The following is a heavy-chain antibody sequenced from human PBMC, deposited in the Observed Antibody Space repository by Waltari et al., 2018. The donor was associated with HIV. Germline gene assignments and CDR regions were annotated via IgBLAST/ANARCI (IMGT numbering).Heavy chain of an antibody. CDR2: IKAYTGAR. D-gene: IGHD1-26*01. CDR1: GYTFTDYY. V-gene: IGHV1-2*02. CDR3: ARDVDVGATDY. J-gene: IGHJ4*02. Sequence: QVQLVQSGAEVKKPGASVKVSCKASGYTFTDYYVQWVRQAPGQGLEWMGLIKAYTGARYYRQRFQCRVSMTRNTSINTAYMELRRLTSDDTATYYCARDVDVGATDYWGQGTLVTVSS.